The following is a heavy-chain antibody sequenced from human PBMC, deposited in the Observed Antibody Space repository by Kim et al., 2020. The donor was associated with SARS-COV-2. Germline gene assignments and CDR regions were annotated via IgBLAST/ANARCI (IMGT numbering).Heavy chain of an antibody. CDR3: ARDLAAYCGGDCYGDY. Sequence: ASVKVSCKASGYTFTSYGISWVRQAPGQGLEWMGWISAYNGNTNYAQKLQGRVTMTTDTSTSTAYMELRSLRSDDTAVYYCARDLAAYCGGDCYGDYWGQGTLVTVSS. CDR2: ISAYNGNT. D-gene: IGHD2-21*02. V-gene: IGHV1-18*01. CDR1: GYTFTSYG. J-gene: IGHJ4*02.